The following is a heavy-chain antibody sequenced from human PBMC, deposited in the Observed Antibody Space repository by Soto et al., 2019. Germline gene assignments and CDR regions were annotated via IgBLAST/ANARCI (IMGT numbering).Heavy chain of an antibody. CDR3: ARVLVDTAMFYVDY. Sequence: QVQLQESGPGLVKPSETLSLTCTVSGGSISSYYWSWIRQPPGKGLEWIGYIYYSGSTNYNPSLKSRVTISVDTSKNQFSLKLSSVTAADTAVYYCARVLVDTAMFYVDYWGQGTLVTVSS. J-gene: IGHJ4*02. CDR2: IYYSGST. V-gene: IGHV4-59*01. CDR1: GGSISSYY. D-gene: IGHD5-18*01.